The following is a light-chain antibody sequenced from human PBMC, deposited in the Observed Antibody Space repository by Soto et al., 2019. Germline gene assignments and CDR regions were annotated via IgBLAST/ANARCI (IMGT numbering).Light chain of an antibody. V-gene: IGKV3-11*01. CDR3: QQRGDWPPIT. Sequence: EVMLTQSPATLSLSPGETAILSCRASQSVSTFLAWFQQKPGQPPRLLIYNASNRTTGIPARFSGSGSGTDFTLTISSLEPEDFAVYYCQQRGDWPPITFGQGTRLEVK. J-gene: IGKJ5*01. CDR1: QSVSTF. CDR2: NAS.